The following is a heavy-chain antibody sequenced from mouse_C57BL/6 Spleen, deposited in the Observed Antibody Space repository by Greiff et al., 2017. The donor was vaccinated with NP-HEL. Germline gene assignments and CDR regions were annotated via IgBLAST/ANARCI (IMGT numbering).Heavy chain of an antibody. J-gene: IGHJ4*01. CDR2: INYDGSST. V-gene: IGHV5-16*01. CDR1: GFTFSDYY. D-gene: IGHD1-1*01. Sequence: EVKLVESEGGLVQPGSSMKLSCTASGFTFSDYYMAWVRQVPEKGLEWVANINYDGSSTYYLDSLKSRFIISRDNAKHLLYLQMRSLTSEDTAPYYGARDCDYCSSYNYFAMAYWGQGTPVTVSS. CDR3: ARDCDYCSSYNYFAMAY.